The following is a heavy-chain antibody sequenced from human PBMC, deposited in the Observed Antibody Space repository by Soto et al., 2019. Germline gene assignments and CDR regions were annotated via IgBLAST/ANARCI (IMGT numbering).Heavy chain of an antibody. Sequence: QVQLVQSGAEVKKPGASVKVSCKASGYTFTSSGISWVRQAPGQGLEWMGWISAYNGNTNYAPKLQGRVTMTRDTSTSTAYMELRSLRSDDTAVYYGDREVDQQQGGYYYDGMDVWGQGTTVTVSS. CDR1: GYTFTSSG. CDR2: ISAYNGNT. J-gene: IGHJ6*02. V-gene: IGHV1-18*01. CDR3: DREVDQQQGGYYYDGMDV. D-gene: IGHD6-13*01.